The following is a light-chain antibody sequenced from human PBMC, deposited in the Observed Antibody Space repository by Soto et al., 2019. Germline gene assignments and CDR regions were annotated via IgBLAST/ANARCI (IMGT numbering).Light chain of an antibody. CDR2: GAS. V-gene: IGKV3-20*01. Sequence: EIVLTQSPGTLSLSPGERATLSCRASQSLASTYLAWYQHKPGQAPRLLIFGASSRATGIPDRFSGSGSGPDFTLTISRLEPVDFAVYYCQQYGSSPQTFGQGTRLEI. CDR3: QQYGSSPQT. CDR1: QSLASTY. J-gene: IGKJ2*01.